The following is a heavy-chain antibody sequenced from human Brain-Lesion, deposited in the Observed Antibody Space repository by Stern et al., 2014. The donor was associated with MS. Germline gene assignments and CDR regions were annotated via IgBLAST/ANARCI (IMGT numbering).Heavy chain of an antibody. Sequence: QVQLVESGAEVKKPGASVKGSCQASGYTFTDYFMHWVRQAPGQGLEWLGWINPYSGDTKYAQKFQGWVTMTRDTSISTAYMELSSLRSDDTAVYYCARVPGGVFGGMDVWGQGTTVT. D-gene: IGHD4-23*01. CDR3: ARVPGGVFGGMDV. CDR2: INPYSGDT. CDR1: GYTFTDYF. V-gene: IGHV1-2*04. J-gene: IGHJ6*02.